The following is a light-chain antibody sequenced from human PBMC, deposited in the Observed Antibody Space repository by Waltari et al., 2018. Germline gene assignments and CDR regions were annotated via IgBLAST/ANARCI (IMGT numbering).Light chain of an antibody. Sequence: QSALTQPPSASGSPGQSVTISCTGTSSDVGGYNYVSWYQQHPGKAPKLMIYEVSKRPSGVPDRFSGSKSGNTASLTVSGLQAEDEADYYCSSYAGSNNYVFGT. CDR2: EVS. CDR1: SSDVGGYNY. CDR3: SSYAGSNNYV. J-gene: IGLJ1*01. V-gene: IGLV2-8*01.